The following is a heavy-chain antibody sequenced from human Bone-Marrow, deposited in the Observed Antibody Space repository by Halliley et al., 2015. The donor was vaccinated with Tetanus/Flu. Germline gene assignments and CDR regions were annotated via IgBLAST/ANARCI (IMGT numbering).Heavy chain of an antibody. V-gene: IGHV4-39*01. CDR3: GGGKNLLGSHYFDY. Sequence: TLSLTCTVSGASTSTSTYYWGWIRQPPGRGLEWIGSIYYGGNTYYDPSLKSRVTISVDTSKNQFSLNLNSVTAADTAVYYCGGGKNLLGSHYFDYWGQGTLVTVSS. J-gene: IGHJ4*02. D-gene: IGHD3-16*01. CDR1: GASTSTSTYY. CDR2: IYYGGNT.